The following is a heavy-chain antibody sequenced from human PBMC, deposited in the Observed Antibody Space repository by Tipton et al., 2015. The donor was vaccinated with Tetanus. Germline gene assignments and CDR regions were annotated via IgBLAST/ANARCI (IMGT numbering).Heavy chain of an antibody. CDR2: INQDGSEK. CDR1: GFTFTDYW. J-gene: IGHJ5*02. D-gene: IGHD5-24*01. CDR3: ARGRWWFDP. V-gene: IGHV3-7*04. Sequence: GSLRLSCTTSGFTFTDYWMTWVRQAPGKGLEWVANINQDGSEKYFVDSVEGRFYISRDNVKKSLYLQLNSLTAEDTAIYYCARGRWWFDPWGQGTLVTVSS.